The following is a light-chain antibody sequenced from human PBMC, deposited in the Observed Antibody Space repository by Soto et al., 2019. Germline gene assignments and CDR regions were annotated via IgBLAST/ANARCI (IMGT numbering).Light chain of an antibody. V-gene: IGKV1-8*01. J-gene: IGKJ3*01. Sequence: AIRMTQSPSSFSASTGDRVTITCRASQGISSYLAWYQQKPGKAPKLLIYAESTLQSGVPSRFSGSGSGTDFTLTISCLQSEDFATYYCQQYYSYPCTFGPGTKVDIK. CDR2: AES. CDR3: QQYYSYPCT. CDR1: QGISSY.